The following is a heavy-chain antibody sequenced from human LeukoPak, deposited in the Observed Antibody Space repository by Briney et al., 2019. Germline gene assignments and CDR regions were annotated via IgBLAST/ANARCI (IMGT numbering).Heavy chain of an antibody. J-gene: IGHJ6*04. Sequence: SVKVSCKASGGTFSSYAVSWVRQAPGQGLEWMGGIIPIFGTANYAQKFQGRVTITADKSTSTAYMELSSLRSEDTAVYYCARDYNDILTGFTIWYYYGMDVWGKGTTVTVSS. CDR2: IIPIFGTA. D-gene: IGHD3-9*01. CDR3: ARDYNDILTGFTIWYYYGMDV. V-gene: IGHV1-69*06. CDR1: GGTFSSYA.